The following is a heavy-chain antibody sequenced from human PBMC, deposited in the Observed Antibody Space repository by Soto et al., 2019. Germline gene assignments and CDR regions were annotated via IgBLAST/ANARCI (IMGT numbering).Heavy chain of an antibody. Sequence: SETLSLTCTVSGDSISSHYWSWIRQPPGKGLEWIGHIYHSGGTRYNPSLRSRVTISVDTSKNQFSLKLRSVTAADTAVYYCATRITVFGLLVPPFDPWGQGTQVTVSS. CDR2: IYHSGGT. CDR3: ATRITVFGLLVPPFDP. V-gene: IGHV4-59*11. D-gene: IGHD3-3*01. J-gene: IGHJ5*02. CDR1: GDSISSHY.